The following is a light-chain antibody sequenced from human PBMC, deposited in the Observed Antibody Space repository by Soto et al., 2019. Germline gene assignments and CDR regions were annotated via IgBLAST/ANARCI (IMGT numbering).Light chain of an antibody. CDR2: GTS. CDR3: QQYGTSPIT. Sequence: EIVLTQSPGNLSLSPGERSTLSCRTSQSVNSRYLAWYQQKPGQAPSLLIFGTSDRASGVPDRFSGSGSGTDFTLSISRLEPEDYAVYYCQQYGTSPITFGQGTRLEI. V-gene: IGKV3-20*01. CDR1: QSVNSRY. J-gene: IGKJ5*01.